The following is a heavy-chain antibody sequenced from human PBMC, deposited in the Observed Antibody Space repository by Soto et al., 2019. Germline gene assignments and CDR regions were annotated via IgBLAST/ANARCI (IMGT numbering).Heavy chain of an antibody. CDR3: ANAPLPARANSYYYGMDV. CDR1: GFTFSSYA. Sequence: EVQLLESGGVLVQPGGSLRLSCAASGFTFSSYAMSWVRQAPGKGLEWVSAISGSGGSTYYADSVKGRFTISRDNSKNKLYVQMTSVRAEDTDVYYCANAPLPARANSYYYGMDVWGQGTTVTVSS. J-gene: IGHJ6*02. CDR2: ISGSGGST. V-gene: IGHV3-23*01.